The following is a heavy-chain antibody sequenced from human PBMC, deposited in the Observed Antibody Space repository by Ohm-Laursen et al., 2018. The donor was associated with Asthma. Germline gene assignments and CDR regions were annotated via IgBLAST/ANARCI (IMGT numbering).Heavy chain of an antibody. J-gene: IGHJ4*02. CDR2: IYYSGST. CDR1: GGSISSGGYY. V-gene: IGHV4-31*03. CDR3: VREDFDWPPGYCDY. Sequence: SDTLSLTCTVSGGSISSGGYYWSWIRQHPGKGLEWIGYIYYSGSTYYNPSLKSRVTISVDTSKNQFSLKLSSVTAADTAIYYCVREDFDWPPGYCDYWGQGTLVTVSS. D-gene: IGHD3-9*01.